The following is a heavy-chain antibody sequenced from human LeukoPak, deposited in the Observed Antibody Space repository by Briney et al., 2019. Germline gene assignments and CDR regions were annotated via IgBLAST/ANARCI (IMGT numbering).Heavy chain of an antibody. CDR2: ICSSSSYI. CDR1: GFTFSSYS. D-gene: IGHD2-2*01. V-gene: IGHV3-21*04. Sequence: GGSLRLSCAASGFTFSSYSMNWVRQAPGKGLEWVSSICSSSSYIYYADSVKGRFTISRDNSKNTLYLQMNSLRAEDTAVYYCAKADEVAAATIGPAGYWGQGTLVTVSS. CDR3: AKADEVAAATIGPAGY. J-gene: IGHJ4*02.